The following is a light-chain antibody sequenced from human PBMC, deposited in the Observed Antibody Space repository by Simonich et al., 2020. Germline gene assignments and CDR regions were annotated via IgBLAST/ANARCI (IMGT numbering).Light chain of an antibody. CDR1: SSNIGSHY. J-gene: IGLJ3*02. Sequence: QSVLTPPPSASVTPGQRVTISCSGRSSNIGSHYVYCYQQLPGTAPQLLIYSNNQRPVGVPDRFSGSKSGTSSSLAISGLRSEDEADYYCAAWDDSLSGWVFGGGTKLTVL. CDR2: SNN. CDR3: AAWDDSLSGWV. V-gene: IGLV1-47*02.